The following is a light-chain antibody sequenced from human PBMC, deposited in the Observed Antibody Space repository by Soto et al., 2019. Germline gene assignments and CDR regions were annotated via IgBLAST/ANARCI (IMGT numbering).Light chain of an antibody. CDR3: QKYGSSGT. CDR1: QSLVHDNGNTY. CDR2: KIS. Sequence: EIVMTQTPLSSPVTLGQPASISCRSSQSLVHDNGNTYLSWLQQRPGQPPRLLIYKISNRFSGVPDRFSGSGAGTDFTLTISRLEPEDFAVYYCQKYGSSGTLGQGTKVDIK. V-gene: IGKV2-24*01. J-gene: IGKJ1*01.